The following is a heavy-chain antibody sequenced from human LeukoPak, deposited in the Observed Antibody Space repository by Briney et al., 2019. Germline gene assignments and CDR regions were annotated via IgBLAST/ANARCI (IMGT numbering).Heavy chain of an antibody. J-gene: IGHJ3*02. Sequence: GGSLRLSCVASGLTFSNYSMNWVRQAPGKGLEWISYINSGSTTIYYADSVKGRFTISRDNAKNTLYLQMNSLRAEDTAVYYCARQVAWNWNSEDAFDIWGQGTMVTVSS. CDR3: ARQVAWNWNSEDAFDI. CDR1: GLTFSNYS. V-gene: IGHV3-48*04. CDR2: INSGSTTI. D-gene: IGHD1-7*01.